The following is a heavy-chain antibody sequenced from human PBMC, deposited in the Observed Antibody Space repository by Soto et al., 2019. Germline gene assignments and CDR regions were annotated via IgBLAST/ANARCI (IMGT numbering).Heavy chain of an antibody. J-gene: IGHJ5*02. CDR1: GFTFNSYA. V-gene: IGHV3-48*02. CDR3: ATDLGYCISPTCS. D-gene: IGHD2-2*01. Sequence: EVQLVESGGGLAQPGGSLRLSCAASGFTFNSYAMNWVRQAPGKGLEWISYISTRSTTIYYADSVKGRFTISRDNAKNSLYLHISSLRDEDTAVYHCATDLGYCISPTCSWGQGTLVTVSS. CDR2: ISTRSTTI.